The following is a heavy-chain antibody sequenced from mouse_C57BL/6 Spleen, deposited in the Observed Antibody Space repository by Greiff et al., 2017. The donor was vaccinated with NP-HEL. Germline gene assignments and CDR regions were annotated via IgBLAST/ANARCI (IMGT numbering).Heavy chain of an antibody. J-gene: IGHJ3*01. D-gene: IGHD1-1*01. CDR3: ARPTYYYGSSPFAY. CDR2: ISSGSSTI. CDR1: GFTFSDYG. Sequence: EVQGVESGGGLVKPGGSLKLSCAASGFTFSDYGMHWVRQAPEKGLEWVAYISSGSSTIYYADTVKGRFTISRDNAKNTLFLQMTRLRSEDTAMYYCARPTYYYGSSPFAYWGQGTLVTVSA. V-gene: IGHV5-17*01.